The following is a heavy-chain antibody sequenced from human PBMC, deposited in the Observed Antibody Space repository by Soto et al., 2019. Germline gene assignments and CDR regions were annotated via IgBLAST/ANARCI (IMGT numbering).Heavy chain of an antibody. CDR1: GVTFDSFT. CDR2: FVPMFGSA. D-gene: IGHD3-9*01. Sequence: SVKVSCKPSGVTFDSFTFSWVRQAPGQGLEWMGGFVPMFGSASVAQRFQGRVRITADASTGTGYMELSDLRSDDSAIYYCAREDDTTGHYSWFDPWGPGTLVTVSS. V-gene: IGHV1-69*13. CDR3: AREDDTTGHYSWFDP. J-gene: IGHJ5*02.